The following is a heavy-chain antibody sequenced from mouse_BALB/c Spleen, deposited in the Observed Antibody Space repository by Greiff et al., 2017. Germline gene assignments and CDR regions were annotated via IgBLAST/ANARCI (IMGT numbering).Heavy chain of an antibody. CDR2: IYPGGGYT. D-gene: IGHD2-1*01. V-gene: IGHV1-63*02. CDR1: GYTFTNYW. Sequence: QVQLKQSGAELVRPGTSVKISCKASGYTFTNYWLSWVKQRPGHGLEWIGDIYPGGGYTNYNEKFKGKATLTADTSSSTAYMQLSSLTSEDSAVYFCARDYGNDWGQGTTLTVSS. CDR3: ARDYGND. J-gene: IGHJ2*01.